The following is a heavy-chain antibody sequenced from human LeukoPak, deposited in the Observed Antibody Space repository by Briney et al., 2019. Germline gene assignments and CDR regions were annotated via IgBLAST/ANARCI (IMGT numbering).Heavy chain of an antibody. CDR2: INHSGST. Sequence: PSETLSLTCAVYGGSFSGYYWSWIRQPPGKGLEWIGEINHSGSTNYNPSLKSRVTISVDTSKNQFSLKLSSVTAADTAVYYCARRGVLLWFGDRGVNWFDPWGQGTLVTVSS. D-gene: IGHD3-10*01. J-gene: IGHJ5*02. V-gene: IGHV4-34*01. CDR1: GGSFSGYY. CDR3: ARRGVLLWFGDRGVNWFDP.